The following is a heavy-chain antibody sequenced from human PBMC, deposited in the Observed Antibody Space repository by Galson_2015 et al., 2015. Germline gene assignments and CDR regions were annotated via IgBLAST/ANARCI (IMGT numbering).Heavy chain of an antibody. Sequence: SLRLSCAASEFTFSRYYMSWVRPAPGKGLEWVSSISSTTTYIYYADSVKGRFTISRDNAKNSLYMQMNSLGAEDTAVYYCARQILDYDFWSGYYPTNFDYWGQGTLVTVST. CDR3: ARQILDYDFWSGYYPTNFDY. CDR1: EFTFSRYY. CDR2: ISSTTTYI. D-gene: IGHD3-3*01. J-gene: IGHJ4*02. V-gene: IGHV3-21*01.